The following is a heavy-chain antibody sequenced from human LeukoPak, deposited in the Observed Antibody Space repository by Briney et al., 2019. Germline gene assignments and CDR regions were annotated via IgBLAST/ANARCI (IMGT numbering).Heavy chain of an antibody. D-gene: IGHD5-24*01. V-gene: IGHV4-34*01. CDR3: AKARKRWLQLSDVSIDY. CDR2: INDSEST. J-gene: IGHJ4*02. CDR1: GGSFSGYY. Sequence: PSETLSLTCAVYGGSFSGYYWGWIRQPPGKGVERIGEINDSESTNYNPSLKSRVTISLDTFNNQFSLKLSSVTAADTAVYYCAKARKRWLQLSDVSIDYWGQGTLVTVSS.